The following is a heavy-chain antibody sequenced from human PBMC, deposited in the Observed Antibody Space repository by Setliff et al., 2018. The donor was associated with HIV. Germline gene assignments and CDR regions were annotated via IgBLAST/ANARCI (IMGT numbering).Heavy chain of an antibody. CDR1: GFTFSSYA. J-gene: IGHJ6*02. CDR2: ISYDGSNK. CDR3: AKGLNPYGVDV. V-gene: IGHV3-30-3*01. Sequence: SLRLSCAASGFTFSSYAMHWVRQAPGKGLEWVAVISYDGSNKYYADSVKGRFTISRDNSKNTLYLQMNSLRAEDTAVYYCAKGLNPYGVDVWGQGTTVTVSS.